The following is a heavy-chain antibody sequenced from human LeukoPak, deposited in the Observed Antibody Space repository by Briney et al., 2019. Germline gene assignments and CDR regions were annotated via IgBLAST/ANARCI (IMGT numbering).Heavy chain of an antibody. CDR3: ATWIHYSGGWYYFDY. CDR1: GSTFSSYA. D-gene: IGHD6-19*01. CDR2: ISGSYSTT. J-gene: IGHJ4*02. V-gene: IGHV3-23*01. Sequence: GGSLRLSCAASGSTFSSYAMSWVRQAPGKGLEWVSGISGSYSTTYYADSVKGRITISRDNSKNTLYLQMNSLRAEDTAVYYCATWIHYSGGWYYFDYWGQGTLVTVSS.